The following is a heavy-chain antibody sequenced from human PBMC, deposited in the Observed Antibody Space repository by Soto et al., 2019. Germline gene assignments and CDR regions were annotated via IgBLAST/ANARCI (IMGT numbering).Heavy chain of an antibody. Sequence: PGGSLRLSCAASGFTFTKYGMTWVRQAPGKGLEWVSAITGGGGTTSYADSVKGRFTISRDNSKNMLFLQMNSLRAEDTAVYYCAKPKDSSPYLFDCWGQGTLVTVSS. J-gene: IGHJ4*02. V-gene: IGHV3-23*01. CDR2: ITGGGGTT. D-gene: IGHD3-22*01. CDR1: GFTFTKYG. CDR3: AKPKDSSPYLFDC.